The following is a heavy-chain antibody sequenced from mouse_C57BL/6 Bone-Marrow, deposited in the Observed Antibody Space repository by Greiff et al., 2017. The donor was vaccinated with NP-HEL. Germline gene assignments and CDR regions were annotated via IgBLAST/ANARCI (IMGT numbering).Heavy chain of an antibody. CDR3: AREEGYDEAGYYFDY. Sequence: QVQLQQSGPELVKPGASVKISCKASGYAFSSSWMNWVKQRPGKGLEWIGRIYPGDGDTNYNGKFKGKATLTADKSSSTAYMQLSSLTSEDSAVYFCAREEGYDEAGYYFDYWGQGTTLTVSS. V-gene: IGHV1-82*01. J-gene: IGHJ2*01. CDR2: IYPGDGDT. D-gene: IGHD2-2*01. CDR1: GYAFSSSW.